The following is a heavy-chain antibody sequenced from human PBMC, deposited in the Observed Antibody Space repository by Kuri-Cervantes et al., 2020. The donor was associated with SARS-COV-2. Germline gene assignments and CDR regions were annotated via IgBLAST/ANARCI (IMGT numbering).Heavy chain of an antibody. CDR3: ARAYGDYVFREGLDS. CDR1: GFTFRNYW. D-gene: IGHD4-17*01. J-gene: IGHJ4*02. Sequence: GGSLRLSCAASGFTFRNYWMTWVRQAPGKGLEWVANIKQDGREKYYMDSLRGRFTISRDNAKNSLHLQMSNLRAEDTALYYCARAYGDYVFREGLDSWGQGTLVTVSS. V-gene: IGHV3-7*01. CDR2: IKQDGREK.